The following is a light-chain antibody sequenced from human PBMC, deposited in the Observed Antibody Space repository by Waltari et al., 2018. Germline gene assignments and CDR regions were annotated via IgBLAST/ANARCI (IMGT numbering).Light chain of an antibody. CDR3: CSYAGSSTYVV. J-gene: IGLJ2*01. CDR2: EVS. Sequence: QSALTQPASVSGSPGQSITISRTGTSSDVGGYNLVSWYQQHPGKAPKLMIYEVSKRPSGVSNRFSGSKSGNTASLTISGLQAEDEADYYCCSYAGSSTYVVFGGGTKLTVL. CDR1: SSDVGGYNL. V-gene: IGLV2-23*02.